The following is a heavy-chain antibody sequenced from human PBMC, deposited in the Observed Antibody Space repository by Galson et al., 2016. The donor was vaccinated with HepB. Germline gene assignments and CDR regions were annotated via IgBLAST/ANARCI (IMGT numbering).Heavy chain of an antibody. Sequence: ETLSLTCTVSGDSISSHYWSWIRQPAGKGLEWIGRIYTSGSTHCNPSLKSRVTMSVDTSKNQFSLKLTSVTAADTAVYYCAREGCSGGSCYSGYNWFDPWGQGTLVTVSS. V-gene: IGHV4-4*07. CDR3: AREGCSGGSCYSGYNWFDP. CDR2: IYTSGST. J-gene: IGHJ5*02. D-gene: IGHD2-15*01. CDR1: GDSISSHY.